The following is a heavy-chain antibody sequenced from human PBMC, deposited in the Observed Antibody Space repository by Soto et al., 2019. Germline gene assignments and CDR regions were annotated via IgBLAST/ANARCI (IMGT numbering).Heavy chain of an antibody. CDR3: ARFTAVVVDQNWFDP. Sequence: PSETLSLTCTVSGGSISSYYWSWIRQPPGKGLEWIGYIYYSGSTNYNPSLKSRVTISVDTSKNQFSLKLSSVTAADTAVYYCARFTAVVVDQNWFDPWGQGTLVTVSS. CDR2: IYYSGST. D-gene: IGHD2-15*01. V-gene: IGHV4-59*08. CDR1: GGSISSYY. J-gene: IGHJ5*02.